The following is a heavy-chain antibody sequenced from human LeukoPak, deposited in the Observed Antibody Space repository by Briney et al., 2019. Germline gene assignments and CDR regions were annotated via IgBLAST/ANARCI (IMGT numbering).Heavy chain of an antibody. Sequence: PSETLSLTCTVSGGSISSYYWSWIRQPPGKGPEWIGYIYYSGSTNYNPSLKSRVTISVDTSKNQFSLKLSSVTAADTAVYYCARDLGGGVDYWGQGTLVTVSS. J-gene: IGHJ4*02. CDR1: GGSISSYY. CDR3: ARDLGGGVDY. V-gene: IGHV4-59*01. CDR2: IYYSGST. D-gene: IGHD4-23*01.